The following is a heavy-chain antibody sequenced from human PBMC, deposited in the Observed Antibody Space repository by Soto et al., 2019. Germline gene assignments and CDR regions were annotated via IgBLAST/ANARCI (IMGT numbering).Heavy chain of an antibody. J-gene: IGHJ6*02. D-gene: IGHD3-22*01. CDR2: IWYDGSNK. Sequence: QVQLVESGGGVVQPGRSLRLSCAASGVTFSSYGMHWVRQAPGKGLEWVAVIWYDGSNKYYADSVKGRLTISRDNSKNALYLHTNSLRAEDTAVYYGARADSLGGHYCYGMDVWGQGTTVTVSS. V-gene: IGHV3-33*01. CDR3: ARADSLGGHYCYGMDV. CDR1: GVTFSSYG.